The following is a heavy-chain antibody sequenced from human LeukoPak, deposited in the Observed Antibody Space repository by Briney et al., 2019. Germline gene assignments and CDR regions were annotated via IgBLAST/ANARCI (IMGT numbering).Heavy chain of an antibody. J-gene: IGHJ6*02. Sequence: VGSLRLSCAASGFTFSSYAMHWVRQAPGKGLEWVAVISYDGSNKYYADSVKGRFTISRDNSKNTLYLQMNSLRAEDTAVYYCARDYYDSSGYSNGMDVWGQGTSVIVSS. CDR2: ISYDGSNK. D-gene: IGHD3-22*01. V-gene: IGHV3-30-3*01. CDR1: GFTFSSYA. CDR3: ARDYYDSSGYSNGMDV.